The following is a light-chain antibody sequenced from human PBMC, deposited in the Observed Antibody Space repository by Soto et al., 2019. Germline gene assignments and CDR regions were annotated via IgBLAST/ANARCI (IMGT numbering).Light chain of an antibody. CDR1: QSITKW. CDR3: QQAHDFPWT. J-gene: IGKJ1*01. CDR2: ETS. Sequence: DIQMTQSPSSVSASVGDRVTITCRASQSITKWLAWYQQKPGGAPRLLVDETSTLQSGVSSRFSGSGSGTEFTLTISGLQPEDFATYYCQQAHDFPWTFGQGTKVDIK. V-gene: IGKV1-12*01.